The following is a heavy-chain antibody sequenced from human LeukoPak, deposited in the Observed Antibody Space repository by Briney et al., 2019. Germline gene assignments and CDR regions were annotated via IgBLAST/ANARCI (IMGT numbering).Heavy chain of an antibody. V-gene: IGHV3-30-3*01. CDR3: ARAPARRYFDY. J-gene: IGHJ4*02. CDR2: ISYDGSNK. Sequence: PGGSLRLSCAASGFTFSSYAMHWVRQAPGKGLVWVAVISYDGSNKYYADSVKGRFTISRDNSKNTLYLQMNSLRAEDTAVYYCARAPARRYFDYWGQGTLVTVSS. D-gene: IGHD6-6*01. CDR1: GFTFSSYA.